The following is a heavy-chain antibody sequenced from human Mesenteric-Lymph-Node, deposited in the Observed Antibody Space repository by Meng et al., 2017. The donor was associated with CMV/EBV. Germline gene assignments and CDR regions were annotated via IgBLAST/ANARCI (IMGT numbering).Heavy chain of an antibody. CDR2: IYSGGSST. V-gene: IGHV3-23*03. J-gene: IGHJ6*02. CDR3: AKDRHYGDSQYFYGLDV. CDR1: GFTFSSYA. D-gene: IGHD4-17*01. Sequence: GESLKISCAVSGFTFSSYAMSWVRQVSGKGLEWVSVIYSGGSSTYYADSVQGRFTISRDNSKNTVYLQMNSLRAEDTAVYYCAKDRHYGDSQYFYGLDVWGQGTTVTVSS.